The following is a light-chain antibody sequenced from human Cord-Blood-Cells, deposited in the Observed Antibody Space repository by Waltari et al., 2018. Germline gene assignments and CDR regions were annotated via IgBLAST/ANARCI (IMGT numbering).Light chain of an antibody. CDR1: SSNIGNNY. Sequence: QSVLTQPPSVYAAPGQKVTISGSGSSSNIGNNYVSWYQQLPGTAPKLLIYDNNKRSSGIPDRFSGSKSGTSATLGITGLQTGDEADYYCGTWDSSLSAYVFGTGTKVTVL. CDR2: DNN. V-gene: IGLV1-51*01. J-gene: IGLJ1*01. CDR3: GTWDSSLSAYV.